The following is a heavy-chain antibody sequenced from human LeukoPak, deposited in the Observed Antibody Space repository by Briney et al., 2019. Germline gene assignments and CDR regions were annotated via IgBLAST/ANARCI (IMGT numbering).Heavy chain of an antibody. V-gene: IGHV3-48*03. Sequence: PGGSLRLSCAASGFTFSSYEMNWVRQAPGKGLEWVSYISSSGGTIYYADSVKGRFTISRDNAKNSLYLQMNSLRAEDTAVYYCARAGACNQAYGMDVWGQGTTVTVSS. J-gene: IGHJ6*02. CDR2: ISSSGGTI. CDR1: GFTFSSYE. D-gene: IGHD2/OR15-2a*01. CDR3: ARAGACNQAYGMDV.